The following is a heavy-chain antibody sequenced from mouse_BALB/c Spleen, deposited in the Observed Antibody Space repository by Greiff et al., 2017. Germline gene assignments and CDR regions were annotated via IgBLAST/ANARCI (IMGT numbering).Heavy chain of an antibody. V-gene: IGHV14-3*02. Sequence: VQLQQSGAELVKPGASVKLSCTASGFNIKDTYMHWVKQRPEQGLEWIGRIDPANGNTKYDPKFQGKATITADTSSNTAYLQLSSLTSEDTAVYYCARSGVLRNYFDDWGQGTTLTVSS. CDR3: ARSGVLRNYFDD. CDR2: IDPANGNT. D-gene: IGHD1-1*01. J-gene: IGHJ2*01. CDR1: GFNIKDTY.